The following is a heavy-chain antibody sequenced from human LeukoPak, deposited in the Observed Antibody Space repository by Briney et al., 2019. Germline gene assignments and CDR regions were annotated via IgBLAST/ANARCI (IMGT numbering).Heavy chain of an antibody. J-gene: IGHJ4*02. Sequence: ASVKVSCKASGYTFTDYYMHWVRQAPGQGFEWMGWINPNDGDTNNAQKFQGRVTMTRDTSISTAHMEVSRLRSDDTAVYYCARANFLYCSSSTCFFDYWGQGTLVTVSS. CDR3: ARANFLYCSSSTCFFDY. V-gene: IGHV1-2*02. CDR1: GYTFTDYY. D-gene: IGHD2-2*01. CDR2: INPNDGDT.